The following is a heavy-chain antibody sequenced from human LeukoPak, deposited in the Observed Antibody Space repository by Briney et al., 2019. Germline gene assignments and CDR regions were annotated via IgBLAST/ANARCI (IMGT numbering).Heavy chain of an antibody. CDR2: VNHGGST. Sequence: SVTLSLTCTVSGGSLSSYYWSWIRQPPGKRLEWIGEVNHGGSTNYNPSLKSRVTISLDTSKNQFSVKMNSVSAADTAVYYCARDPGPFSSSWTPRWGQGTLVTVSS. CDR3: ARDPGPFSSSWTPR. V-gene: IGHV4-34*01. J-gene: IGHJ4*02. D-gene: IGHD6-13*01. CDR1: GGSLSSYY.